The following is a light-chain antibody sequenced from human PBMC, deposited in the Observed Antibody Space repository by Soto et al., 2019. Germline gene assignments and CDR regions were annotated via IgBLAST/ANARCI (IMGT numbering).Light chain of an antibody. CDR3: QAWDTNTAV. J-gene: IGLJ1*01. V-gene: IGLV3-1*01. CDR1: KLGDKY. Sequence: SYELTQPPSLSVSPGQTANITCSGDKLGDKYASWYQQQPGQSPALVIYQDNKRPSGIPDRFSGSNSGNTATLTISGTQPLDEADYYCQAWDTNTAVFGTGTKLTVL. CDR2: QDN.